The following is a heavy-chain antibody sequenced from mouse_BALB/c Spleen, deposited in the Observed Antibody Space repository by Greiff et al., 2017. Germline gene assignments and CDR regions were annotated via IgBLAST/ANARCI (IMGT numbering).Heavy chain of an antibody. J-gene: IGHJ2*01. CDR3: ARGNYGNYLDY. CDR2: IRNKANGYTT. D-gene: IGHD2-1*01. V-gene: IGHV7-3*02. CDR1: GFTFTDYY. Sequence: DVKLVESGGGLVQPGGSLRLSCATSGFTFTDYYMSWVRQPPGKALEWLGFIRNKANGYTTEYSASVKGRFTISRDNSQSILYLQMNTLRAEDSATYYCARGNYGNYLDYWGQGTTLTVSS.